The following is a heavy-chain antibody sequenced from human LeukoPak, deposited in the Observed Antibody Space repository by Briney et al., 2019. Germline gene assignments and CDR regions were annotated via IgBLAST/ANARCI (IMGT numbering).Heavy chain of an antibody. V-gene: IGHV3-21*04. CDR3: ARSGGYYVFDY. CDR2: ISSSSSYI. CDR1: GFTFDDYG. D-gene: IGHD3-22*01. Sequence: PGGSLRLSCAASGFTFDDYGMTWVRQAPGKGLEWVSSISSSSSYIYYADSVKGRFTISRDNSKNTLYLQMNSLRAEDTAVYYCARSGGYYVFDYWGQGTLVTVSS. J-gene: IGHJ4*02.